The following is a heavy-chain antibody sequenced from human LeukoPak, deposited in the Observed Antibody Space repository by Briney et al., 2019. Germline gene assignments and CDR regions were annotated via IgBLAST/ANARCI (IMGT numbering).Heavy chain of an antibody. J-gene: IGHJ3*02. CDR3: ARLAVRGASDAFDI. D-gene: IGHD3-10*01. CDR1: GGSISSYY. Sequence: SETLSLTCTVSGGSISSYYWSWIRQPPRKGLEWIGYIYYSGSTNYNPSLKSRVTISVDTSKNQFSLKLSSVTAADTAVYYCARLAVRGASDAFDIWGQGTMVTVSS. CDR2: IYYSGST. V-gene: IGHV4-59*01.